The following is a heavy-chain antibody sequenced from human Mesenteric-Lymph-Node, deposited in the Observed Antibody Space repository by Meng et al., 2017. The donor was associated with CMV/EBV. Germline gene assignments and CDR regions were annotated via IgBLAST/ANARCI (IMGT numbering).Heavy chain of an antibody. J-gene: IGHJ6*02. V-gene: IGHV4-59*12. CDR1: GGSISSYY. D-gene: IGHD1-26*01. Sequence: GSLRLSCTVSGGSISSYYWSWIRQPPGKGLEWIGCVYYTGSTHYNPSLKSRVTISVDTSKNQLSLKLASVTAADTAVYYCARYVVGGTPFYNYHTLDVWAQGTTVTVSS. CDR2: VYYTGST. CDR3: ARYVVGGTPFYNYHTLDV.